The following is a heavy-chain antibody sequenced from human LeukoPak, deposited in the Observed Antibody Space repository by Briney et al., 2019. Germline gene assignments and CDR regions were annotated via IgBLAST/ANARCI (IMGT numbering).Heavy chain of an antibody. V-gene: IGHV4-39*07. CDR3: ARMKVPYYFDY. Sequence: SETLSLTCSVSGGSVSSGSYYWSWIRQPPGKGLEWIGEINHSGSTNYNPSLKSRVTISVDTSKNQFSLKLSSVTAADTAVYYCARMKVPYYFDYWGQGTLVTVSS. CDR2: INHSGST. CDR1: GGSVSSGSYY. J-gene: IGHJ4*02.